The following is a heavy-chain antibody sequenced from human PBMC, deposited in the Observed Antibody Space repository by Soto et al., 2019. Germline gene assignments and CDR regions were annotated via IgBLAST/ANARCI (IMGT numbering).Heavy chain of an antibody. CDR2: TYYRSKWYN. CDR1: GDSVSSNSAA. CDR3: VRDIGYDFDF. D-gene: IGHD5-12*01. Sequence: QSQTLSLTCAISGDSVSSNSAAWNWIRQSPSRGLEWLGRTYYRSKWYNDYAVSVKSRIAINPDTSKNQFSLQLNSVTPEDTAIYYCVRDIGYDFDFWGQGTLVTVSS. V-gene: IGHV6-1*01. J-gene: IGHJ4*02.